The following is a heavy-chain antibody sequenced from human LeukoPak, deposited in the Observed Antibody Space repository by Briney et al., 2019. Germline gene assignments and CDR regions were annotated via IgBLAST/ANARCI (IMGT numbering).Heavy chain of an antibody. J-gene: IGHJ5*02. CDR1: GGSISSSSYY. Sequence: PSETLSLTCTVSGGSISSSSYYWGWIRQPAGKGLEWIGRIYTSGSTNYNPSLKSRVTMSIDTSKNQFSLKLSSVTAADTAVYYCARDQIVAAPGTRIYNWFDPWGQGTLVTVSS. CDR3: ARDQIVAAPGTRIYNWFDP. CDR2: IYTSGST. V-gene: IGHV4-61*02. D-gene: IGHD6-13*01.